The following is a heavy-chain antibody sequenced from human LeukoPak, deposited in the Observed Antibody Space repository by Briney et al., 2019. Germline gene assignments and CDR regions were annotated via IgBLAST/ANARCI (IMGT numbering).Heavy chain of an antibody. CDR3: AKDVSSSGDYYYYYHMDV. J-gene: IGHJ6*03. Sequence: GGSLRLSCAASGFTFSSYGMHWVRQAPVKGLEWVAFVHYDGSITYYADSVKGRFTISRDNSKNSVSLQMNSLRADDAALYYCAKDVSSSGDYYYYYHMDVWGKGTAVTVSS. CDR1: GFTFSSYG. CDR2: VHYDGSIT. V-gene: IGHV3-30*02. D-gene: IGHD6-6*01.